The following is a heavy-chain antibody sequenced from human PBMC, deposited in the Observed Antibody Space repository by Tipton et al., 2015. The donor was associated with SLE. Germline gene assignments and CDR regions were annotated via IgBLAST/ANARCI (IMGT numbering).Heavy chain of an antibody. CDR3: ARGLAASGP. V-gene: IGHV3-33*08. J-gene: IGHJ5*02. D-gene: IGHD6-6*01. Sequence: SLRLSCAASGITLSGYGMHWVRQAPGKGLEWVAIIWFDGSNKYYADSVKGRFTISRDNSKSTLYLQMNSLRTDDTAVYYCARGLAASGPWGQGTLVTVSS. CDR2: IWFDGSNK. CDR1: GITLSGYG.